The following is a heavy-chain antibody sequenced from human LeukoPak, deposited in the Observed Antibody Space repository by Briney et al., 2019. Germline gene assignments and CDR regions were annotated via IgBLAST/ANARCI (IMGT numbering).Heavy chain of an antibody. CDR2: IYHSGSI. J-gene: IGHJ5*02. D-gene: IGHD5-18*01. CDR3: ARGAAMVPGWFDP. V-gene: IGHV4-30-2*01. CDR1: GGSISSGGYS. Sequence: SQTLSLTCAVSGGSISSGGYSWSWIRQPPGKGLEWIGYIYHSGSIYYYPSLKSRVTISVDRSKNQCSLKLSSVTAADTAVYCCARGAAMVPGWFDPWGQGTLVTVSS.